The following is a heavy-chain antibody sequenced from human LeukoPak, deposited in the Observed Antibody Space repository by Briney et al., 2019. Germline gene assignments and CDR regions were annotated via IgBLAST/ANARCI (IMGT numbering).Heavy chain of an antibody. V-gene: IGHV4-38-2*02. D-gene: IGHD1-26*01. CDR3: ARVSSPFGSGSYYDGAFDI. CDR2: IYHSGST. Sequence: SETLSLTCTVSGYSISSGYYWGWIRQPPGKGLEWIGSIYHSGSTYYNPSLKSRVTISVDTSKNQFSLKLSSVTAADTAVYYCARVSSPFGSGSYYDGAFDIWGQGTMVTVSS. J-gene: IGHJ3*02. CDR1: GYSISSGYY.